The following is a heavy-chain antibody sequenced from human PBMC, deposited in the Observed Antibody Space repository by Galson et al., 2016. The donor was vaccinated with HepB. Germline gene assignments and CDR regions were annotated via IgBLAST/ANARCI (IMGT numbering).Heavy chain of an antibody. CDR2: LDWEDDK. V-gene: IGHV2-70*11. CDR1: GFSLSTTGMC. D-gene: IGHD2/OR15-2a*01. J-gene: IGHJ4*02. CDR3: ARSNSRGEIHFDF. Sequence: PALVKPTQTLTLTCTFSGFSLSTTGMCVSWIRQPPGKALEWLARLDWEDDKYYSTALKSRLTISRDSSENQVALTTTNMGPMDTATYYCARSNSRGEIHFDFWGQGALVTVSS.